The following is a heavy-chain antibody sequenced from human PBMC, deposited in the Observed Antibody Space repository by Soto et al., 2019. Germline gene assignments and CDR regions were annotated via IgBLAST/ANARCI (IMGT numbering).Heavy chain of an antibody. D-gene: IGHD2-15*01. Sequence: NPSETLSLTCAVYGGSFSGYYWSWIRQPPGKGLEWIGEINHSGSTNYNPSLKSRVTISVDTSKNQFSLKLSSVTAADTAVYYCARGDLGYCSGGSCYSMMYYYYGMDVWGQGTTVTVSS. CDR2: INHSGST. J-gene: IGHJ6*02. V-gene: IGHV4-34*01. CDR1: GGSFSGYY. CDR3: ARGDLGYCSGGSCYSMMYYYYGMDV.